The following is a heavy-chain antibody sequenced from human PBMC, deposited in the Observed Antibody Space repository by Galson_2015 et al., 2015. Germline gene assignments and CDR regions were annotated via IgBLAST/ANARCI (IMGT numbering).Heavy chain of an antibody. CDR3: AADFKVDTAMAT. D-gene: IGHD5-18*01. J-gene: IGHJ5*02. Sequence: LEWIGWIVVGSGNTNYAQKFQERVTITRDMSTSTAYMELSSLRSEDTAVYYCAADFKVDTAMATWGQGTLVTVSS. V-gene: IGHV1-58*01. CDR2: IVVGSGNT.